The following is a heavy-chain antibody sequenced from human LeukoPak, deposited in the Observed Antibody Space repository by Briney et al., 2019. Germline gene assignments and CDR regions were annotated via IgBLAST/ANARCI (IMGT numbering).Heavy chain of an antibody. D-gene: IGHD2/OR15-2a*01. V-gene: IGHV3-23*01. CDR1: GFTFSSYA. CDR3: ASNRRWYYGMDV. Sequence: GGSLRLSCAASGFTFSSYAMSWVRQAPGKGLEWVSAISGSGGSTYYADSVKGRFIISRDNSKNTLYLQMNSLRAEDTAVYYCASNRRWYYGMDVWGQGTTVTVSS. J-gene: IGHJ6*02. CDR2: ISGSGGST.